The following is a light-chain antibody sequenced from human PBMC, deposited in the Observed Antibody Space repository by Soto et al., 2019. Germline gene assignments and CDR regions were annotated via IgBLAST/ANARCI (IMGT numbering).Light chain of an antibody. V-gene: IGLV2-14*01. CDR2: EVT. CDR1: SSDVGRYNF. CDR3: SSFTTSNTWV. Sequence: QSALTQPASVSGSPGQSITISCTGSSSDVGRYNFISWFQQHPGKAPKVMIYEVTNRPSGISNRFSGSKSGDTASLTISGLQAEDEADYYCSSFTTSNTWVFGGGTQLTVL. J-gene: IGLJ3*02.